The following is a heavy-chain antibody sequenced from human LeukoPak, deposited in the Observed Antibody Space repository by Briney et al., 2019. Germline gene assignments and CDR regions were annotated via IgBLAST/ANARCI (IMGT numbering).Heavy chain of an antibody. D-gene: IGHD6-19*01. J-gene: IGHJ4*02. CDR2: IYTSGST. V-gene: IGHV4-61*02. CDR1: GGSISSGSYY. CDR3: ARHSGWDHFFDY. Sequence: KPSETLSLTCTVSGGSISSGSYYWSWIRQPAGKGLEWTGRIYTSGSTNYNPSLKSRVTISVDTSKNQFSLKLSSVTAADTAVYYCARHSGWDHFFDYWGQGTLVTVSS.